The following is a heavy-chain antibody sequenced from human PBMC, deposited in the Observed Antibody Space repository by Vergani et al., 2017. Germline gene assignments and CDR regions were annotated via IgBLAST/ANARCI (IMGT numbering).Heavy chain of an antibody. CDR1: GGTFSSYT. D-gene: IGHD3-10*01. Sequence: QVQLVQSGAEVKKPGSSVKVSCKASGGTFSSYTISWVRQAPGQGLEWMGRIIPILGIANYAQKFQGRVTITAEKSTSTAYMELSSLRSEDTAVYYCARATRTGGGYYYGSGETYYYYYMDVWGKGTTVTVSS. V-gene: IGHV1-69*02. CDR3: ARATRTGGGYYYGSGETYYYYYMDV. CDR2: IIPILGIA. J-gene: IGHJ6*03.